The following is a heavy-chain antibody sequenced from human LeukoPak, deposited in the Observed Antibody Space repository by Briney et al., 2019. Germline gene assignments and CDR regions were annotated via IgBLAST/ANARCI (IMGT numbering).Heavy chain of an antibody. D-gene: IGHD4-17*01. V-gene: IGHV4-59*01. CDR3: ARDKGYGDFDY. Sequence: SETLSLTCTVSGGSISSYYWRWIRQPPGKGLEWIGYIYYSGSTNYNPSLKSRVTISVDTSKNQFSLKLSSVTAADTAVYYCARDKGYGDFDYWGQGTLVTVSS. CDR1: GGSISSYY. CDR2: IYYSGST. J-gene: IGHJ4*02.